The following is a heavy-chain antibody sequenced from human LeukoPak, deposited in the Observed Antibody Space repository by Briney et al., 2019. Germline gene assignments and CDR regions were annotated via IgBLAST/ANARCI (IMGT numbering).Heavy chain of an antibody. J-gene: IGHJ4*02. V-gene: IGHV7-4-1*02. CDR2: INTNTGNP. D-gene: IGHD1-1*01. CDR1: GYTFTSYA. CDR3: ARDSVLYNWNDGNFDY. Sequence: ALVKVSCKASGYTFTSYAMNWVRQAPGQGLEWMGWINTNTGNPTYAQGFTGRFVFSLDTSVSTAYLQISSLKAEDTAVYYCARDSVLYNWNDGNFDYWGQGTLVTVSS.